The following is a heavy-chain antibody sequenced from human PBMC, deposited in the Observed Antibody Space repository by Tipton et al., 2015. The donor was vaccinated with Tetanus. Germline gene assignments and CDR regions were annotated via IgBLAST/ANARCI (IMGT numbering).Heavy chain of an antibody. D-gene: IGHD5-24*01. Sequence: FTITRDNSKNTLYLQMNSLRAEDTAVYYCARGWLQFSFDYWGQGTLVTVSS. J-gene: IGHJ4*02. CDR3: ARGWLQFSFDY. V-gene: IGHV3-30*07.